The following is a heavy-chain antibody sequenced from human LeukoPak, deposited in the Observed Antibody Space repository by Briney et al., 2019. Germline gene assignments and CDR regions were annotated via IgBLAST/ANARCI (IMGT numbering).Heavy chain of an antibody. Sequence: SETLSLTCAVYGGSFSGYYWSWIRQPPGKGLEWIGEINHSGSTNYNPSLKSRVTISVDTSKNQFSLKLSPVTAADTAVYYCARSLYYDSSGYYWFFDYWGQGTLVTVFS. J-gene: IGHJ4*02. CDR2: INHSGST. D-gene: IGHD3-22*01. CDR1: GGSFSGYY. CDR3: ARSLYYDSSGYYWFFDY. V-gene: IGHV4-34*01.